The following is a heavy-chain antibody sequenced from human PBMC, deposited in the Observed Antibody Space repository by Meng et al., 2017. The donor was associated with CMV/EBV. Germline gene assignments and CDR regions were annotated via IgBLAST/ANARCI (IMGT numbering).Heavy chain of an antibody. J-gene: IGHJ5*02. CDR3: AKGYCSSTSCYRGWFDP. CDR2: IYSGGSST. Sequence: GESLKISCAASGFTFSSYAMSWVRQAPGKGLEWVSVIYSGGSSTYYADSVKGRFTISRDNSKNTLYLQMNRLRAEDTAVYYCAKGYCSSTSCYRGWFDPWGQGTLVTVSS. D-gene: IGHD2-2*01. CDR1: GFTFSSYA. V-gene: IGHV3-23*03.